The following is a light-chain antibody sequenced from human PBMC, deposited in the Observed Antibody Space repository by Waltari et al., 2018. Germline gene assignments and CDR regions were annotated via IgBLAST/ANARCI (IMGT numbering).Light chain of an antibody. Sequence: VVVTQSPATLSFSPGERATLSCRASQSISTYLAWYQQKPGQAPRLLIYDASNRATGIPARFSGSGSGTDFTLTISSLEPEDFAVYYCQQRTIWSGTFGQGTKVEIK. CDR1: QSISTY. CDR3: QQRTIWSGT. V-gene: IGKV3-11*01. J-gene: IGKJ1*01. CDR2: DAS.